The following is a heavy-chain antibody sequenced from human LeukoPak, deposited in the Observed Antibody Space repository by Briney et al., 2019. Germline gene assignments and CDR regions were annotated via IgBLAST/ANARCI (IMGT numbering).Heavy chain of an antibody. V-gene: IGHV1-18*01. Sequence: ASVKVSCKASGYTFTSYGISWVRQAPGQGLEWMGWISAYNGNTNYAQTLQGRVTMTTDTSTSTAYMELRSLRSDDTAVYYCARVGSGWRYYYYMDVWGKGTMVTVSS. D-gene: IGHD6-19*01. CDR1: GYTFTSYG. CDR2: ISAYNGNT. J-gene: IGHJ6*03. CDR3: ARVGSGWRYYYYMDV.